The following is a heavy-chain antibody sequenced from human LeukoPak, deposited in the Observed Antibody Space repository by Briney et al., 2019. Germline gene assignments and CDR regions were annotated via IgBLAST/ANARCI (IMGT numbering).Heavy chain of an antibody. Sequence: GGSLRLSCAASGFSVSTFALHWVRQAPGKGLEWVGIISFDGRSQYYADSVKGRFSISRDNSKNTVYLQMNSLRAEDTAVYYCAKDSRYPGGYYYYMDVWGKGTTVTVSS. CDR1: GFSVSTFA. CDR2: ISFDGRSQ. J-gene: IGHJ6*03. V-gene: IGHV3-30*04. CDR3: AKDSRYPGGYYYYMDV. D-gene: IGHD4-23*01.